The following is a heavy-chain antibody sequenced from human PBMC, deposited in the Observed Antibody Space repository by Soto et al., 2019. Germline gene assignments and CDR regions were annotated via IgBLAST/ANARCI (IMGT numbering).Heavy chain of an antibody. V-gene: IGHV4-30-2*01. CDR3: ARGDSRYYYYGMDV. CDR1: GGSIGSGGYS. Sequence: SETLSLTCAVSGGSIGSGGYSWSWIRQPPGKGLEWIRYIYHSGRTYYNPSPKSRVTISVDRSKNQFSLKLSSVTAADTAVYYCARGDSRYYYYGMDVWGQGTTVTVSS. CDR2: IYHSGRT. J-gene: IGHJ6*02. D-gene: IGHD6-13*01.